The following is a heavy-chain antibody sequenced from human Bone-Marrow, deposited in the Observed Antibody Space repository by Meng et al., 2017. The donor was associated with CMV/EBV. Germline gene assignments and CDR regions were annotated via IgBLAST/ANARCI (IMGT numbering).Heavy chain of an antibody. CDR2: INNDGSST. J-gene: IGHJ5*02. CDR1: GFTFNSYW. CDR3: ARDTRDYTGWYP. Sequence: GESLKISCAASGFTFNSYWMHWVRQAPGKGLVWVSRINNDGSSTSYADSVKGRFTISRDNAKNTLYLQMNSRRAEDTAVYYCARDTRDYTGWYPWGQGTLVTVSS. V-gene: IGHV3-74*01. D-gene: IGHD6-19*01.